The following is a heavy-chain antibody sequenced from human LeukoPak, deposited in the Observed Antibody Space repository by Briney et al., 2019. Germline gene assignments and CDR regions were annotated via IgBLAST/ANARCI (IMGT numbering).Heavy chain of an antibody. CDR2: INDSGSA. J-gene: IGHJ6*02. CDR1: GGSFSDYY. CDR3: ARGPYRTNV. V-gene: IGHV4-34*01. Sequence: SETLSLICAVSGGSFSDYYCSWFRLPAGKGLEWIGEINDSGSANYNPSLKSRVAISIDTSKSQSSLKLTSVTAADTAVYYCARGPYRTNVWGQGTTVTVSS.